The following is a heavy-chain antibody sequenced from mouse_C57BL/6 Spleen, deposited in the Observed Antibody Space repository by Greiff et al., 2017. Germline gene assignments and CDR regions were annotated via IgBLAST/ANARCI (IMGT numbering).Heavy chain of an antibody. Sequence: QVQLQQSGPELVKPGASVKISCKASGYAFSSSWMNWVKQRPGKGLEWIGRIYPGDGDTNYNGKFKGKATLTADKSSSTAYMQLSSLTSEDSAVYFCARNPGYGSSPHGWGTGTTVTVAS. J-gene: IGHJ1*03. V-gene: IGHV1-82*01. CDR2: IYPGDGDT. CDR3: ARNPGYGSSPHG. CDR1: GYAFSSSW. D-gene: IGHD1-1*01.